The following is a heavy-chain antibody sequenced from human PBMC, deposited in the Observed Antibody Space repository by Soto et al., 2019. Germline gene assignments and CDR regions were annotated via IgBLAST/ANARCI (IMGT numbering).Heavy chain of an antibody. V-gene: IGHV3-30-3*01. Sequence: PGGSLRLSCAASGFTFSSYAMHWVRQSPGKGLEWVAVISYDGSNKYYADSVKGRFTISRDNSKNTLYLQMNSLRAEDTAVYYCARGIDYDILTGYLYWGQGTLVTVSS. D-gene: IGHD3-9*01. CDR2: ISYDGSNK. J-gene: IGHJ4*02. CDR3: ARGIDYDILTGYLY. CDR1: GFTFSSYA.